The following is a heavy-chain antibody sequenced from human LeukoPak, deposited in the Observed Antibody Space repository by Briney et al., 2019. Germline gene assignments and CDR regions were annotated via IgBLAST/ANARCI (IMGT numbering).Heavy chain of an antibody. CDR2: VNGGGGST. D-gene: IGHD6-13*01. CDR1: GFTFSTYG. CDR3: ARDATTAVGWVYMDV. J-gene: IGHJ6*03. V-gene: IGHV3-23*01. Sequence: PGGTLRLSCAASGFTFSTYGMSWVRQTLGKGLEWVSAVNGGGGSTYYANSVKGRFTISRDNAKNSVYLQMNSLTAEDTGLYYCARDATTAVGWVYMDVWGKGTTVTISS.